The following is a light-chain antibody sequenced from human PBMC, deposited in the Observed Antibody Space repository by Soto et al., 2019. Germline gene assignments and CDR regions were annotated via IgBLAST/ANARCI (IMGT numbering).Light chain of an antibody. Sequence: AIRMTPSPSSFSASTGGRVTITCRASQGISSYLAWYQQKPGKAPKLLIYAASTLQSGVPSRFSGSGSGTDFTLTISCLQSEDFATYYCQQYYSYPPTFGQGTKLEIK. CDR2: AAS. J-gene: IGKJ2*01. CDR1: QGISSY. CDR3: QQYYSYPPT. V-gene: IGKV1-8*01.